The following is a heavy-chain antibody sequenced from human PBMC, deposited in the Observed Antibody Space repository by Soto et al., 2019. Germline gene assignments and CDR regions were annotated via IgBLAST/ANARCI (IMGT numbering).Heavy chain of an antibody. CDR2: IYPGDSDT. D-gene: IGHD3-10*01. Sequence: GESLKISCQASGDSFTTYWIAWVRQMPGKGLDWMGIIYPGDSDTRYSPSFQGQVTISVDKSITTAYLQSSSLKASDTAMYYCAKNMVRRVSGRYYFYLLDVWGQGTTVTVSS. CDR1: GDSFTTYW. CDR3: AKNMVRRVSGRYYFYLLDV. V-gene: IGHV5-51*01. J-gene: IGHJ6*02.